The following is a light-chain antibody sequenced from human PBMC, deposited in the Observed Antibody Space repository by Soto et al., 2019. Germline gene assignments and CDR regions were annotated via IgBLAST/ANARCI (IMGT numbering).Light chain of an antibody. J-gene: IGLJ2*01. CDR1: SSDVGGYNY. CDR2: DVS. V-gene: IGLV2-14*01. CDR3: SSYTRSSTLVV. Sequence: QSALTQPASVSGSPGQSITISCTGTSSDVGGYNYVSWYQQHPGKAPKLMIYDVSNRPSGVSNRFSGSKSDNTASLTISGLQAEDEADYYCSSYTRSSTLVVFGGGTKVTVL.